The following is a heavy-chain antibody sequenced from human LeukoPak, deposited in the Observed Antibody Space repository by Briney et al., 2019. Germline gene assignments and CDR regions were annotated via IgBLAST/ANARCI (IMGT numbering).Heavy chain of an antibody. CDR3: ARTIVVVPAAHPYYFDY. J-gene: IGHJ4*02. CDR1: GYTFTSYG. D-gene: IGHD2-2*01. V-gene: IGHV1-18*01. CDR2: ISAYNGNT. Sequence: ASVKVSCKASGYTFTSYGISWVRQAPGQGLEWMGWISAYNGNTNYAQKLQGRVTMTTDTSTSTAYMELRSLRSDDTAAYYCARTIVVVPAAHPYYFDYWGQGTLVTVSS.